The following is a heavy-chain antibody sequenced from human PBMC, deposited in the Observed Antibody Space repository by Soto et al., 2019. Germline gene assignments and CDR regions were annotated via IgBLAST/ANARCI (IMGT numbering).Heavy chain of an antibody. CDR1: GGTFSSYA. CDR3: ARDKRFLEWLLSGGMDV. V-gene: IGHV1-69*06. J-gene: IGHJ6*02. Sequence: SVKVSCKASGGTFSSYAISWVRQAPGQGLEWMGGIIPIFGTANYAQKFQGRVTITADKSTSTAYMELSSLRSEDTAVYYCARDKRFLEWLLSGGMDVWGQGSTVTVSS. D-gene: IGHD3-3*01. CDR2: IIPIFGTA.